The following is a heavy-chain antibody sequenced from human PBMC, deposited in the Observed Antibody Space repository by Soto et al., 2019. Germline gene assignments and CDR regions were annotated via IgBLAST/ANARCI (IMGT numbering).Heavy chain of an antibody. D-gene: IGHD1-1*01. V-gene: IGHV3-23*01. CDR3: AKGGNTNNNYYYYMDV. CDR1: GFTFSEYA. J-gene: IGHJ6*03. Sequence: VQLLESGGGLVQPGGSLRLSCAASGFTFSEYALSWVRQAPGQGLEWVSTISNSGGKTYYADSVKGRITVSRDNSKNTLSLQMSSLSAEDTAVYYCAKGGNTNNNYYYYMDVWGKGTAVTVSS. CDR2: ISNSGGKT.